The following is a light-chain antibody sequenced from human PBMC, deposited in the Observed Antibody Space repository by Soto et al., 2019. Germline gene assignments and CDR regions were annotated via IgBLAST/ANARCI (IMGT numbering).Light chain of an antibody. CDR1: QGIGTW. Sequence: DIQMTQSPSSVSASVGDRVTITCRASQGIGTWLAWYQQKPGKAPELLIYAASSLQSGVPSRFSGSGSGTSFTLTISSLQPEDFATYYCQQGNSFPFTFGPGTKVDIK. CDR2: AAS. CDR3: QQGNSFPFT. J-gene: IGKJ3*01. V-gene: IGKV1-12*01.